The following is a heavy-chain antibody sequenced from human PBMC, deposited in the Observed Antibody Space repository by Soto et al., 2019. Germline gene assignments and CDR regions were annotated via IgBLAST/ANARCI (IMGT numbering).Heavy chain of an antibody. CDR1: GYSFTSYW. J-gene: IGHJ6*02. Sequence: GESLKISCKGSGYSFTSYWIGWVRQMPGKGLEWMGIIYPGDSDTRYSPSFQGQVTISADKSISTAYLQWSSLKASDTAMYYCARLLRGCDYVWGKKDGYYYGMDVWGQGTTVTVYS. V-gene: IGHV5-51*01. CDR3: ARLLRGCDYVWGKKDGYYYGMDV. CDR2: IYPGDSDT. D-gene: IGHD3-16*01.